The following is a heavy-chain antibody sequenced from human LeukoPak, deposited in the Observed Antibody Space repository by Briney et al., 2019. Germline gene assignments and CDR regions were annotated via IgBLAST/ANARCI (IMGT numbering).Heavy chain of an antibody. D-gene: IGHD2-8*02. V-gene: IGHV4-30-4*08. J-gene: IGHJ4*02. CDR3: ASITGGYIDY. CDR2: IYYSGST. Sequence: SETLSPTCTVSGGSISSGDYYWSWIRQPPGKGLEWIGYIYYSGSTYYNPSLKSRVTISVDTSKNQFSLKLSSVTAADTAVYYCASITGGYIDYWGQGTLVTVSS. CDR1: GGSISSGDYY.